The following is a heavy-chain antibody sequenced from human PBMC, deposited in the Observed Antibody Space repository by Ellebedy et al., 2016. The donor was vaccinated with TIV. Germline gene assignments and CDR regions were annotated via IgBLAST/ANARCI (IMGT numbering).Heavy chain of an antibody. D-gene: IGHD6-19*01. CDR1: GDSVSSNSGA. Sequence: SETLSLTXAISGDSVSSNSGAWNWIRQSPSRGLEWLGRTYYRSKWYHDYALSVKSRVTINPDTSKNQFSLQLNSVTPEDTAVYYCAREGVSSGPTIIEYWGQGTLVTVSS. V-gene: IGHV6-1*01. J-gene: IGHJ4*02. CDR3: AREGVSSGPTIIEY. CDR2: TYYRSKWYH.